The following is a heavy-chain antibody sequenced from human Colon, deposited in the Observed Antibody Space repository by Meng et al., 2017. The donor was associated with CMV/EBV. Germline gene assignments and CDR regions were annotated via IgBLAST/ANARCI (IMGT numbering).Heavy chain of an antibody. Sequence: GESLKISCAASGFTFSSYTMTWVRQAPGKGLEWVSFIGSNSSAIYYADSLKGRFTVSRDHANNSLFLQVDSLRAEDTAVYYCARLSGNSRMDVWGQGTTVTVSS. CDR1: GFTFSSYT. V-gene: IGHV3-48*04. J-gene: IGHJ6*02. D-gene: IGHD1-26*01. CDR2: IGSNSSAI. CDR3: ARLSGNSRMDV.